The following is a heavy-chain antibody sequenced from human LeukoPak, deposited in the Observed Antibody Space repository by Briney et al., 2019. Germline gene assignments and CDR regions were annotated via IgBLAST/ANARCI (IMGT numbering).Heavy chain of an antibody. D-gene: IGHD6-6*01. J-gene: IGHJ5*02. V-gene: IGHV3-30*18. Sequence: GGSLRLSCAASGFTLSSYGMHWVRQAPGKGLEWVAVISYDGSNKYYADSVKGRFTISRDNSKNTLYLQMNSLRAEDTAVYYCAKSGSSSYGDWFDPWGQGTLVTVSS. CDR2: ISYDGSNK. CDR1: GFTLSSYG. CDR3: AKSGSSSYGDWFDP.